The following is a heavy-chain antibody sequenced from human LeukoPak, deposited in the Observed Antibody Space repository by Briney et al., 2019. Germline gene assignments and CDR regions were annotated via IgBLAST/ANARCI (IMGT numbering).Heavy chain of an antibody. J-gene: IGHJ3*01. V-gene: IGHV4-39*07. Sequence: PSETLSLTCTVSGGSISTSNYYWGWIRQPPGKGLEWIGNIFYSGSTYYSPSLKSRVTISLDTSRNQFSLNLSSVTAADTAVYYCARVQVPDAFDVWGQGTMVSVSS. CDR3: ARVQVPDAFDV. D-gene: IGHD1-1*01. CDR2: IFYSGST. CDR1: GGSISTSNYY.